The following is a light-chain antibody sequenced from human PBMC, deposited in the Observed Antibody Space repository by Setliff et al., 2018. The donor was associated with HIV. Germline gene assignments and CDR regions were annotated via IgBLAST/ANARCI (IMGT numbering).Light chain of an antibody. CDR1: GSDIGRYNL. Sequence: QSVLTQPASVSGSPGQSITISCTGTGSDIGRYNLVSWYQQYPGKAPKLMIYQATRRPSGVSNRFSGSKSGNVASLTISGLQAEDEADYYCCSNTGSNTFVVGTGDQSHRP. V-gene: IGLV2-23*01. J-gene: IGLJ1*01. CDR2: QAT. CDR3: CSNTGSNTFV.